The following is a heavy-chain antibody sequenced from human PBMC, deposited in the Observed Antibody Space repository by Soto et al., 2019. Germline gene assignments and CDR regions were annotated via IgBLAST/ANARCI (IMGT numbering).Heavy chain of an antibody. Sequence: GESLKISCNGSGYSFTSYWIGWVRQMPGKGLEWMGIIYPGDSDTRYSPSFQGQVTISADKSISTAYLQWSSLKASDTAMYYCARFTPSTYDSSGYWGDAFDIWGQGTMVTVSS. J-gene: IGHJ3*02. CDR3: ARFTPSTYDSSGYWGDAFDI. V-gene: IGHV5-51*01. CDR1: GYSFTSYW. CDR2: IYPGDSDT. D-gene: IGHD3-22*01.